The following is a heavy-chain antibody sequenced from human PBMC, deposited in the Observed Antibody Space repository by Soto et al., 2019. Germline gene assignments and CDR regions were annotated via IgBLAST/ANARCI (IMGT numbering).Heavy chain of an antibody. CDR1: GDTIRTGGYT. CDR2: TYHSGNP. CDR3: ARLPTEDYYYYGMDV. J-gene: IGHJ6*02. V-gene: IGHV4-30-2*03. Sequence: TLSLTCDVSGDTIRTGGYTWAWIRQPPGKALEWIGHTYHSGNPYYNPSLKSRVIISVDTSKNQFSLKLSSVTAADTAVYYCARLPTEDYYYYGMDVWGQGTTVTVSS. D-gene: IGHD4-17*01.